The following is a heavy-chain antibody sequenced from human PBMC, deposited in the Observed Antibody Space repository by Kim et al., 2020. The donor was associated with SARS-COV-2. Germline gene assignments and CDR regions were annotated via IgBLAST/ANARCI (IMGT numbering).Heavy chain of an antibody. J-gene: IGHJ4*02. Sequence: GGSLRLSCAASGFTFSTYGMHWVRQAPGKGLEWVAGIWYDGSNKNYADSVKGRFTISRDNSENTLYLQLNSLRDEDTALYYCARGGGGYLDYWGQGTLVTVPS. D-gene: IGHD3-16*02. CDR2: IWYDGSNK. CDR3: ARGGGGYLDY. V-gene: IGHV3-33*01. CDR1: GFTFSTYG.